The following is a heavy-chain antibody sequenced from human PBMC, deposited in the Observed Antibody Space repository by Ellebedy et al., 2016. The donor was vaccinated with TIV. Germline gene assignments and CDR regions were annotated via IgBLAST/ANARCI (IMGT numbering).Heavy chain of an antibody. J-gene: IGHJ4*02. CDR1: GGTFSSYA. CDR2: MNPNSGNT. Sequence: ASVKVSCXASGGTFSSYAISWVRQATGQGLEWMGWMNPNSGNTGYAQKFQGRVTMTRNTSISTAYMELSSLRSEDTAVYYCARCPPPPRKYYYDSSGYYYYFDYWGQGTLVTVSS. D-gene: IGHD3-22*01. V-gene: IGHV1-8*02. CDR3: ARCPPPPRKYYYDSSGYYYYFDY.